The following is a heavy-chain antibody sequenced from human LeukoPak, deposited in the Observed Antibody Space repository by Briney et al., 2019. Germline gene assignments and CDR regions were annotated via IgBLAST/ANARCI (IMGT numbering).Heavy chain of an antibody. CDR1: GYTLTELS. CDR2: FDPEDGET. V-gene: IGHV1-24*01. J-gene: IGHJ4*02. Sequence: GASVKVSCKVSGYTLTELSMHWVRQAPGKGLEWMGGFDPEDGETIYAQKFQGRVTMTEDTSTDTAYMELSSLRSEDTAVYYCARAESYYYGSGSLSYWGQGTLVTVSS. D-gene: IGHD3-10*01. CDR3: ARAESYYYGSGSLSY.